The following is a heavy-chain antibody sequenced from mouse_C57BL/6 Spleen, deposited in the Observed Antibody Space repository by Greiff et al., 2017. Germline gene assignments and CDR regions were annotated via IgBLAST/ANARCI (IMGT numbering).Heavy chain of an antibody. J-gene: IGHJ2*01. CDR3: ARGNRGYFDY. CDR2: IYPGDGDT. CDR1: GYAFSSYW. Sequence: VQLVESGAELVKPGASVKISCKASGYAFSSYWMNWVKQRPGKGLEWIGQIYPGDGDTNYNGKFKGKATLTADKSSSTAYMQLSSLTSEDSAVYFCARGNRGYFDYWGQGTTLTVSS. V-gene: IGHV1-80*01.